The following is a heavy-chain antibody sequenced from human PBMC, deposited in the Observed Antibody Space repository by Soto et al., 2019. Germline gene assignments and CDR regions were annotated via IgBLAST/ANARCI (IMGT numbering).Heavy chain of an antibody. V-gene: IGHV4-30-4*01. D-gene: IGHD5-18*01. CDR2: IYYSGST. CDR3: ARDVDTALWAFDY. Sequence: SETLSLTCTVSGGSISSGDYYWSWIRQPPGKGLEWIGYIYYSGSTYYNPSLKSRVTISVDTSKNQFSLKLSSVTAADTAVYYCARDVDTALWAFDYWGQGTLVTVSS. J-gene: IGHJ4*02. CDR1: GGSISSGDYY.